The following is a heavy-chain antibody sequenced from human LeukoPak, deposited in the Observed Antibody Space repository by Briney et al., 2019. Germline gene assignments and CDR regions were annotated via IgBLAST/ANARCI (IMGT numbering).Heavy chain of an antibody. Sequence: SETLSLTCSVSGGSVSSHYWSWIRQPPGKGLEWIGYIYTSGSTNYNPSLKSRVTISVDTSKNQFSLKLNSVTAADTAVYYCARFHSDSSGWYALWYFDPWGRGTLVTVSS. CDR1: GGSVSSHY. V-gene: IGHV4-4*09. D-gene: IGHD6-19*01. J-gene: IGHJ2*01. CDR2: IYTSGST. CDR3: ARFHSDSSGWYALWYFDP.